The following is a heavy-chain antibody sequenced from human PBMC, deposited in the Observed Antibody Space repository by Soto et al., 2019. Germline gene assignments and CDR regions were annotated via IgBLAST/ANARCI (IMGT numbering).Heavy chain of an antibody. CDR2: IIPILGIA. CDR1: GGTFSSYT. J-gene: IGHJ3*02. CDR3: ARIYGDSVRTAFDI. D-gene: IGHD4-17*01. V-gene: IGHV1-69*02. Sequence: SVKVSCKASGGTFSSYTIIWVRQAPGQGLEWMGRIIPILGIANYAQKFQGRVTITADKSTSTAYMELSSLRSEDTAVYYCARIYGDSVRTAFDIWGQGTMVTVSS.